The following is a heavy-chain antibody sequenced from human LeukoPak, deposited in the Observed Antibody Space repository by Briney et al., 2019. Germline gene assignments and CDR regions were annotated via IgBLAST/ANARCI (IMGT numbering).Heavy chain of an antibody. CDR2: ISGSGGTT. CDR3: ATSRRTGTYLEGYFDL. J-gene: IGHJ2*01. Sequence: PGGSLRLSCAASGFTFSNYAMSWVRQAPGKGLEWVSTISGSGGTTYYADSVKGRFTISRDNSKDTLYLQMNTLRAEDTAIFYCATSRRTGTYLEGYFDLWGRGTLVTVSS. D-gene: IGHD1-26*01. V-gene: IGHV3-23*01. CDR1: GFTFSNYA.